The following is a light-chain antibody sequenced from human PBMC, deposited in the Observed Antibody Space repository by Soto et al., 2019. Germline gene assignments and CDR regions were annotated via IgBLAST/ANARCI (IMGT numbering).Light chain of an antibody. V-gene: IGKV3-15*01. CDR2: AAS. Sequence: FTQSPFTLSVSPGDTATLSCRASQRVSSHLAWYQQRPGQAPRLLIYAASTRTTGIPVRFSGSGSETEFTLTIRSLQSEDSALYYCHQYNNWPWTFGQGTKVDIK. J-gene: IGKJ1*01. CDR3: HQYNNWPWT. CDR1: QRVSSH.